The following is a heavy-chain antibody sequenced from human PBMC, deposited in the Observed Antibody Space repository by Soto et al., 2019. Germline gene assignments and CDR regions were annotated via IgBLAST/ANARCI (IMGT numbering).Heavy chain of an antibody. CDR1: GGSISSGDYY. D-gene: IGHD5-12*01. CDR2: IYYSGST. Sequence: SETLSLTCTVSGGSISSGDYYWSWIRQPPGKGLEWIGYIYYSGSTYYNPSLKSRVTISVDTSKNQFSLKLSSVTAADTAVYYCARDPGGYDPFPGGDYWGQGTLVTVSS. V-gene: IGHV4-30-4*01. CDR3: ARDPGGYDPFPGGDY. J-gene: IGHJ4*02.